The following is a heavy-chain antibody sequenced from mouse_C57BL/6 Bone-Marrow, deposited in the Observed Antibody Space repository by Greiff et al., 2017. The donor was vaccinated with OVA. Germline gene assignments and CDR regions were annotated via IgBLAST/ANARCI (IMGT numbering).Heavy chain of an antibody. J-gene: IGHJ2*01. CDR3: ARSPDYYGSSYNY. D-gene: IGHD1-1*01. CDR1: GYTFTSYG. V-gene: IGHV1-81*01. CDR2: IYPRSGNT. Sequence: QVHVKQSGAELARPGASVKLSCKASGYTFTSYGISWVKQRTGQGLEWIGEIYPRSGNTYYNEKFKGKTTLTADKSSSTAYMELRSLTSEDSAVYFCARSPDYYGSSYNYWGQGTTLTVSS.